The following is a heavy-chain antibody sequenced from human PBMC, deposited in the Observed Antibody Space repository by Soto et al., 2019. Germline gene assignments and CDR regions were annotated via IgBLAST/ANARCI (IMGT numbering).Heavy chain of an antibody. D-gene: IGHD3-10*01. CDR1: GGSVSSGSYY. Sequence: SETLSLTCTVSGGSVSSGSYYWSWIRQPPGKGLEWIGYIYYSGSTNYNPSLKSRVTISVDTSKNQFSLKLSSVTAADTAVYYCASSRRITMVRGVIYGMDVWGQGTKVTVSS. CDR3: ASSRRITMVRGVIYGMDV. V-gene: IGHV4-61*01. CDR2: IYYSGST. J-gene: IGHJ6*02.